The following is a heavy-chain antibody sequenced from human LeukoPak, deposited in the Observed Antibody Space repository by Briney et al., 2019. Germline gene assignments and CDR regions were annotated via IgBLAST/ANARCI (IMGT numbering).Heavy chain of an antibody. CDR1: GFTFSSYA. J-gene: IGHJ4*02. CDR2: ISGSGGSS. D-gene: IGHD6-19*01. Sequence: HPGGSLRLSCAASGFTFSSYAMSWVRQAPGKGLEWVSGISGSGGSSYNADSVKGRLTISRDNSKNTPYLQMNSLRAEDTAVYYCAKDKRISIGEAGTFDFWGQGTLVTVSS. V-gene: IGHV3-23*01. CDR3: AKDKRISIGEAGTFDF.